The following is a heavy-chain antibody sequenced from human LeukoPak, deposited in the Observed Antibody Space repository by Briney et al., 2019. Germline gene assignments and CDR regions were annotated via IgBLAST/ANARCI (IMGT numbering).Heavy chain of an antibody. CDR1: GFTFSSYA. CDR3: ARDANYYDSSGFTYNFDY. CDR2: ISSSSIYI. J-gene: IGHJ4*02. V-gene: IGHV3-21*01. D-gene: IGHD3-22*01. Sequence: GGSLRLSCVASGFTFSSYAMSWVRQAPGKGLEWVSSISSSSIYIYYGDSVKGRVTISRDNAKNSLYLQMNSLRAEDTAVYYCARDANYYDSSGFTYNFDYWGQGTLVTVSS.